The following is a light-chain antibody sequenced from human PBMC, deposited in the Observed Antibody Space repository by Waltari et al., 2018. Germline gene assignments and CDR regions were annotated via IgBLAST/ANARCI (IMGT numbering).Light chain of an antibody. J-gene: IGLJ3*02. CDR1: SGHSSNV. Sequence: SSGHSSNVIAWLQQQPAKGPRYLMKVNSDGSHSKGDKIPDRFSGSSSGAEHYLTISSLQSEDEADYYCQTGGHGTWVFGGGTKLTVL. CDR2: VNSDGSH. V-gene: IGLV4-69*01. CDR3: QTGGHGTWV.